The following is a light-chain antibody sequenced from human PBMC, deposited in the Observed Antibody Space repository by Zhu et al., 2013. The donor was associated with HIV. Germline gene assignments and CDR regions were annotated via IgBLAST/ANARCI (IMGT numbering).Light chain of an antibody. CDR1: QVISST. CDR2: GAS. J-gene: IGKJ3*01. Sequence: QLTQSPSSLSASVGDRVTITCRASQVISSTLAWFQQKPGKAPQLLIYGASTLQSGVPSRFSGSGSGTDFTLTISGLQAGDYATYYCQQLDTYPLTFGPGTKVDV. CDR3: QQLDTYPLT. V-gene: IGKV1-13*02.